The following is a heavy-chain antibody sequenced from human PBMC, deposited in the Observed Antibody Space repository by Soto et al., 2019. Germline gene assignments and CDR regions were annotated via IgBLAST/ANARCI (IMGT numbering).Heavy chain of an antibody. CDR2: IYYSGST. CDR1: GGSIRSYY. V-gene: IGHV4-59*08. J-gene: IGHJ5*02. D-gene: IGHD1-7*01. Sequence: QVQLQESGPGLVKPSETLSLTCTVSGGSIRSYYWSWIRQPPGKGLEWIGYIYYSGSTNYNPSLKSRVTISVDTSKNQFALKLRSVTAADTAMYYCASPGRPHLNYGGFDPWVQGTLVTVSS. CDR3: ASPGRPHLNYGGFDP.